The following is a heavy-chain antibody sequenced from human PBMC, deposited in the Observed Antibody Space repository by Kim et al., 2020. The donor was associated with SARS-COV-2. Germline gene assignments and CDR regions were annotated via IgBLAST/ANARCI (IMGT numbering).Heavy chain of an antibody. J-gene: IGHJ4*02. CDR3: ARGSFYYGSGSYSPSKRGSCLDY. V-gene: IGHV4-34*01. Sequence: SETLSLTCAVYGGSFSGYYWSWIRQPPGKGLEWIGEINHSGSTNYNPSLKSRVTISVDTSKNQFSLKLSSVTAADTAVYYCARGSFYYGSGSYSPSKRGSCLDYWGQGTLVTVSS. D-gene: IGHD3-10*01. CDR2: INHSGST. CDR1: GGSFSGYY.